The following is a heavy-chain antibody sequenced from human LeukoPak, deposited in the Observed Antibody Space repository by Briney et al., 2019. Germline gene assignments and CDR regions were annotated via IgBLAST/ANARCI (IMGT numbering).Heavy chain of an antibody. Sequence: GESLKISCKGSGYRFTSYWIGWVRQMPGKGLEWMGIIYPGDSDTRYSPSFQGQVTISADKSISIAYLQWSSLKASDTAMYYCARRIVVAGNDYYDYWGQGTLVTVSS. CDR2: IYPGDSDT. CDR3: ARRIVVAGNDYYDY. J-gene: IGHJ4*02. CDR1: GYRFTSYW. D-gene: IGHD6-19*01. V-gene: IGHV5-51*01.